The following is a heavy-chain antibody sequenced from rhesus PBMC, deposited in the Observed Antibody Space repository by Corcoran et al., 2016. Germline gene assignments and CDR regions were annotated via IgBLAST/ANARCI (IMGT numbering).Heavy chain of an antibody. V-gene: IGHV3S5*01. D-gene: IGHD6-31*01. Sequence: EVQLVESGGGLVQPGGSLRLSCAASGFTFSSYGMSWVRQAPGKGLEWVSYISNGGGSTYYADSVKGRFTISRDNSKNTLSRQMNSLRAEDTAVYYCAKAGAAAASFDYWGQGVLVTVSS. J-gene: IGHJ4*01. CDR3: AKAGAAAASFDY. CDR1: GFTFSSYG. CDR2: ISNGGGST.